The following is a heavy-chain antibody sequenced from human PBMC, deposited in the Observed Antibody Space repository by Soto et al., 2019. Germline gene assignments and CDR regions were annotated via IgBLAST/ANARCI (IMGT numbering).Heavy chain of an antibody. CDR3: GKATGSSGWYGYFDY. CDR2: ISYDGSNK. D-gene: IGHD6-19*01. CDR1: GYTFTSYG. J-gene: IGHJ4*02. Sequence: SCKASGYTFTSYGMHWGRQAPGKGLEWVAVISYDGSNKYYADSVKGRFTISRDNSKNTLYLQMNSLRAEDTAVYYCGKATGSSGWYGYFDYWGQGTLVTVSS. V-gene: IGHV3-30*18.